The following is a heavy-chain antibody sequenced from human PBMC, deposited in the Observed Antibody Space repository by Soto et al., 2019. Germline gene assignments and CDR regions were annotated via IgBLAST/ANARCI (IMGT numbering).Heavy chain of an antibody. J-gene: IGHJ6*02. CDR1: GFTFSNAW. CDR3: ARDPYMSAVAAAGTAILPLAVAGTLYYYYGMDV. Sequence: PGGSLRLSCAASGFTFSNAWINWVRQTPGRGLEGVAVISYDGSNKYYADSVKGRFTISRDNSKNTLYLQMNSLRAEDTAVYYCARDPYMSAVAAAGTAILPLAVAGTLYYYYGMDVWGQGTTVTVSS. V-gene: IGHV3-30-3*01. D-gene: IGHD6-13*01. CDR2: ISYDGSNK.